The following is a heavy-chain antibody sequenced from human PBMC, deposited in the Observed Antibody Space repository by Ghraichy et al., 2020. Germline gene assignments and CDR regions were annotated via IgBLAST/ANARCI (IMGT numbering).Heavy chain of an antibody. CDR2: INSDGSST. D-gene: IGHD1-26*01. Sequence: GGSLRLSCAASGFTFSSYWMHWVRQAPGKGLVWVSRINSDGSSTSYADSVKGRFTISRDNAKNTLYLQMNSLRAEDTAVYYCARECSGSYLACYDYWGQGTLVTVSS. CDR3: ARECSGSYLACYDY. V-gene: IGHV3-74*01. CDR1: GFTFSSYW. J-gene: IGHJ4*02.